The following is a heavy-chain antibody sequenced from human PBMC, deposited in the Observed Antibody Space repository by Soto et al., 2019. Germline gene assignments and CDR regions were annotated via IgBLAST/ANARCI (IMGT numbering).Heavy chain of an antibody. CDR2: MNPNSGNT. CDR3: ARGLRTGDLDY. CDR1: GGTFSSYA. Sequence: ASVKVSCKASGGTFSSYAISWVRQAPGQGLEWMGWMNPNSGNTGYAQKFQGRVTMTRNTSISTAYMELSSLRSEDTAVYYCARGLRTGDLDYWGQGTLVTAPQ. V-gene: IGHV1-8*02. J-gene: IGHJ4*02. D-gene: IGHD7-27*01.